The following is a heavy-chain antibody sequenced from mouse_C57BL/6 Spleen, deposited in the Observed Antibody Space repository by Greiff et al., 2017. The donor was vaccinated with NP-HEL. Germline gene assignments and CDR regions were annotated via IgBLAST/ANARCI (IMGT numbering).Heavy chain of an antibody. CDR2: IDPSDSET. J-gene: IGHJ2*01. CDR3: ASRPYDGYYDYFDY. CDR1: GYTFTSYW. V-gene: IGHV1-52*01. Sequence: QVQLQQPGAELVRPGSSVKLSCKASGYTFTSYWMHWVKQRPIQGLEWIGNIDPSDSETHYNQKFKDKATFTVDKSSSTAYMQLSSLTSEDSAVYYCASRPYDGYYDYFDYWGQGTTLTVSS. D-gene: IGHD2-3*01.